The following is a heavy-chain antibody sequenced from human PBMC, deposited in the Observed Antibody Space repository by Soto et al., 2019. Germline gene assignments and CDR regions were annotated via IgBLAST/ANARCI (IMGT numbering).Heavy chain of an antibody. V-gene: IGHV1-69*13. D-gene: IGHD1-7*01. CDR1: GGTFSSYA. CDR2: IIPIFGTA. Sequence: SVKVSCKASGGTFSSYAISWVRQAPGQGLEWMGGIIPIFGTANYAQKFQGGVTITADESTSTAYMELSSLRSEDTAVYYCARVRVAELRMYYYYGMDVWGQGTTVTVSS. CDR3: ARVRVAELRMYYYYGMDV. J-gene: IGHJ6*02.